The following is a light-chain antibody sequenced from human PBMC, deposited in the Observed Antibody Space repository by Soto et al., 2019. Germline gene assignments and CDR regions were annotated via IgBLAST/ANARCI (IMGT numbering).Light chain of an antibody. V-gene: IGKV1-9*01. CDR3: QQYYSTPLT. Sequence: DIQLTQSPSFLSASVGDRVTITCRASQGISSYLAWYQQKPGKAPKLLIYAASTLQSGVPSRFSGSGSGTEFTLTISSLQAEDVAVYYCQQYYSTPLTFGGGTKVDIK. J-gene: IGKJ4*01. CDR2: AAS. CDR1: QGISSY.